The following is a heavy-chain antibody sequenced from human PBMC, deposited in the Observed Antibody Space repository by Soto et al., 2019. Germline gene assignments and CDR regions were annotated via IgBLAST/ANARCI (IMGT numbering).Heavy chain of an antibody. D-gene: IGHD2-21*01. Sequence: EVQLVESGGGLLKPGESVRLSCAASGFSFDNAWMNWVRQAPGKGLECVGRIQSKTYGEATDYAAPVKGRFTISRDDSKNTMYLHMTSLKAEDSAVYYCTSGLIVVVAASRLEGYWGQGTLVTVSS. V-gene: IGHV3-15*07. J-gene: IGHJ4*02. CDR3: TSGLIVVVAASRLEGY. CDR2: IQSKTYGEAT. CDR1: GFSFDNAW.